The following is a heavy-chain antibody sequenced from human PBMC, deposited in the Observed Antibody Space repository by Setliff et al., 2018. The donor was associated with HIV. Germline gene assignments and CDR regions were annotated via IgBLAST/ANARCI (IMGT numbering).Heavy chain of an antibody. Sequence: GESLKISCKGSGYSFTSYWIGWVRQMPGKGLEWMGIIYPGDSHVRYSPSFQGQVTISADTSISTAYLQWSSLRASDTAMYYCASLQGEAFDPWGQGTLVTVSS. CDR2: IYPGDSHV. CDR1: GYSFTSYW. V-gene: IGHV5-51*01. J-gene: IGHJ5*02. CDR3: ASLQGEAFDP.